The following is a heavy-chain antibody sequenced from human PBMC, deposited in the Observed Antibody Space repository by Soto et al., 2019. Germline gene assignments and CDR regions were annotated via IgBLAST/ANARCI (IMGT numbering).Heavy chain of an antibody. Sequence: GGSLRLSCTASGFTFSSFGMAWVRQAPGKGLEWVSAISGSGDSSYYADSVKDRFTISRDNPTNTPYLQMNNLRAEDTAVYYCAKVGIGMFSHKHHFDHWGQGTQVTVSS. CDR3: AKVGIGMFSHKHHFDH. CDR1: GFTFSSFG. D-gene: IGHD2-2*03. V-gene: IGHV3-23*01. J-gene: IGHJ4*02. CDR2: ISGSGDSS.